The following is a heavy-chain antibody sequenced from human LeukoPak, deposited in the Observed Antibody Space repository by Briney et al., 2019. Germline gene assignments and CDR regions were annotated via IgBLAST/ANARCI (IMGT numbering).Heavy chain of an antibody. J-gene: IGHJ4*02. Sequence: PGGSLRLSCAASGFTFSDYAINWVRQAPGKGLEWVTVISYDGNTKYYADSVKGRFTISRDNSENTLYLQMNSLRAEDTAVYYCARDIAFGIDYWGQGTLVTVSS. CDR2: ISYDGNTK. CDR3: ARDIAFGIDY. CDR1: GFTFSDYA. D-gene: IGHD1-14*01. V-gene: IGHV3-30-3*01.